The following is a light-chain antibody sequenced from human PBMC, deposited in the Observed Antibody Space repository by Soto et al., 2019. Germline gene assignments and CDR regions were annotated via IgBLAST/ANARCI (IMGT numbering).Light chain of an antibody. Sequence: EIVLTQSPGTLSLSPGVRATLSCRASQSVSSNYLAWYQQKPGQAPRLLIYGASSRATGIPDRFSGSGSGTDFTLTISRLEPEDFAVYYCQQYGRSPWTFGQGTKVEIK. V-gene: IGKV3-20*01. CDR3: QQYGRSPWT. CDR2: GAS. J-gene: IGKJ1*01. CDR1: QSVSSNY.